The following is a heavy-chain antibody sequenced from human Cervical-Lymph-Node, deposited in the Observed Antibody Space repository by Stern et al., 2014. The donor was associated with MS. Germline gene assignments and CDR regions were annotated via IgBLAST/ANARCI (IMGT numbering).Heavy chain of an antibody. Sequence: VQLVQSGAEVRKPGASVKVSCKTSGYTFTRYDIHWVRPAPGQGLEWMGLIVPGVGSTTYAQTWRGRVSMTRDTSATTVYMELSSLRSEDTAVYYCARSGLGGAVGSWGQGTLVTVSA. CDR2: IVPGVGST. D-gene: IGHD3-10*01. V-gene: IGHV1-46*04. J-gene: IGHJ5*02. CDR1: GYTFTRYD. CDR3: ARSGLGGAVGS.